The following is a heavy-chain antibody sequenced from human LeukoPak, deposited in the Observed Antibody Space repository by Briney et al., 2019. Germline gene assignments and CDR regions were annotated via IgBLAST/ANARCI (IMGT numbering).Heavy chain of an antibody. Sequence: SVKVSCKASGGTFSSYAISWVRQAPGQGLEWMGGIIPIFGTANYAQKFQGRVTITADESTSTAYMELSSLRSEDTAVYYCARADGFWSGHYGDYYYYMDVWGKGTTVTVSS. D-gene: IGHD3-3*01. CDR2: IIPIFGTA. CDR1: GGTFSSYA. CDR3: ARADGFWSGHYGDYYYYMDV. V-gene: IGHV1-69*13. J-gene: IGHJ6*03.